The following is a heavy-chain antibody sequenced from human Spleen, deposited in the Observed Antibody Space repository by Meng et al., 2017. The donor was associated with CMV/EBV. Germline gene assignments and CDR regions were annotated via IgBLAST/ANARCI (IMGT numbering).Heavy chain of an antibody. V-gene: IGHV4-38-2*01. Sequence: GSLRLSCAVYGGSFSGYYWGWVRQPPGKGLEWIGSIYHSGSTYYNPSLKSRVTISVDTSKNQFSLKLSSVTAADTAVYYCARARFDYWGQGTLVTVSS. CDR2: IYHSGST. CDR3: ARARFDY. J-gene: IGHJ4*02. CDR1: GGSFSGYY.